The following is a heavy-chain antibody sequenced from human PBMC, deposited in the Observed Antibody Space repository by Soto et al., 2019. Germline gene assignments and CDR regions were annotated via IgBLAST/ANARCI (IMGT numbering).Heavy chain of an antibody. CDR3: ATTIYCSGGSCYFPDYNWFDP. Sequence: QLQLQESGPGLVKPSETLSLTCTVSGGSISSSSYYWGWIRQPPGKGLEWIGRIYYSGSTYYNPSLKSRITLSVDTSKNQFSLKLSSVAAEDTAVYYCATTIYCSGGSCYFPDYNWFDPWGQGTLVTVSS. CDR1: GGSISSSSYY. D-gene: IGHD2-15*01. V-gene: IGHV4-39*01. J-gene: IGHJ5*02. CDR2: IYYSGST.